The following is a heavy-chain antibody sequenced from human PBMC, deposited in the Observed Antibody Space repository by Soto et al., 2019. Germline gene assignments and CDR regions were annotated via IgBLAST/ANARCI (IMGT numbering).Heavy chain of an antibody. CDR2: ISSSSSYI. CDR1: GFTFSSYS. J-gene: IGHJ6*02. D-gene: IGHD3-10*01. Sequence: GGSMRLCFAASGFTFSSYSMNWVRQAPGKGLEWVSSISSSSSYIYYADSVKGRFTISRDNAKNSLYLQMNSLRAEDTAVYYCARDPDYYASGTPYYYYGMDVWGQGTTVTVSS. CDR3: ARDPDYYASGTPYYYYGMDV. V-gene: IGHV3-21*01.